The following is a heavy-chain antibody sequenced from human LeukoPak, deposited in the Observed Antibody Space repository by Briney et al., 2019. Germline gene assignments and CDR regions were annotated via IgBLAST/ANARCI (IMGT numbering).Heavy chain of an antibody. V-gene: IGHV3-21*01. CDR1: GFTFSSYS. CDR3: ALSVVAFDAFDI. CDR2: ISSSSSYI. Sequence: PGGSLRLSCAASGFTFSSYSMNWVRQAPGKGLEWVSSISSSSSYIYYADSVKGRFTISRDNAKNSLYLQMNSLRAEDTAVYYCALSVVAFDAFDIWGQGTMVTVSS. D-gene: IGHD3-22*01. J-gene: IGHJ3*02.